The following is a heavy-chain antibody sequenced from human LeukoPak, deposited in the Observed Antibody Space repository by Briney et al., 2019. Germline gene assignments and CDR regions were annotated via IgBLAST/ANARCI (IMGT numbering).Heavy chain of an antibody. J-gene: IGHJ4*02. Sequence: SETPSLTCAVYGGSFSGYYWSWIRQPPGKGLEWIGEINHSGSTNYNPSLKSRVTISVDTSKNQFSLKLSSVTAADTAVYYCARGRRRLYYDSSGYFNFDYWGQGTLVTVSS. CDR2: INHSGST. V-gene: IGHV4-34*01. CDR1: GGSFSGYY. D-gene: IGHD3-22*01. CDR3: ARGRRRLYYDSSGYFNFDY.